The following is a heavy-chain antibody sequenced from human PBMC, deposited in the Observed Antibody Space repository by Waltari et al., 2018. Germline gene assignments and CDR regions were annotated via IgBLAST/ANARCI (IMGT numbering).Heavy chain of an antibody. CDR3: ARDRRKWFGESDWFDP. CDR2: IYHSGST. J-gene: IGHJ5*02. Sequence: QVQLQESGPGLVKPSETLSLTCAVSGYSISSCYYWGWIRQLPGKGLEWIGSIYHSGSTYYNPSLKSRVTISVDTSKNQFSLKLSSVTTADTAVYYCARDRRKWFGESDWFDPWGQGTLVTVSS. D-gene: IGHD3-10*01. V-gene: IGHV4-38-2*02. CDR1: GYSISSCYY.